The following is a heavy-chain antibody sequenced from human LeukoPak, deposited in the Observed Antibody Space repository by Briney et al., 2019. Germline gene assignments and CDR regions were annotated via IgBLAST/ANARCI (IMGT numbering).Heavy chain of an antibody. D-gene: IGHD3-10*01. CDR3: ARRVGRYFGERAYYYNYMDV. CDR2: IYHSGST. Sequence: PSETLSLTCTVSGYSISSGYYWGWIRQPSGEGLEWIGSIYHSGSTYYNPSLKSRVTISVDTSKNQFSLKLSSVTAADTAVYYCARRVGRYFGERAYYYNYMDVWGKGTTVTISS. J-gene: IGHJ6*03. CDR1: GYSISSGYY. V-gene: IGHV4-38-2*02.